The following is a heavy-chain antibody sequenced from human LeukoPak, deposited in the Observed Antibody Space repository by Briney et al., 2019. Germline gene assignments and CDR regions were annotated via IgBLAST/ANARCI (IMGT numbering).Heavy chain of an antibody. CDR3: ARDPSYSSSWVVY. Sequence: GGSLRLSCAASGFTFSDYYMSWIRQAPGKGLEWVSYISSSGSTIYYADSVKGRFTISRDNAKNSLYPQMNSLRAEDTAVYYCARDPSYSSSWVVYWGQGTLVTVSS. V-gene: IGHV3-11*01. CDR2: ISSSGSTI. D-gene: IGHD6-13*01. CDR1: GFTFSDYY. J-gene: IGHJ4*02.